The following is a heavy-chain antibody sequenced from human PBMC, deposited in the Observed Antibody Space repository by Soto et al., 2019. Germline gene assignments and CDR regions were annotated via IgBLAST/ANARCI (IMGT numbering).Heavy chain of an antibody. Sequence: QVQLVQSGAEVKKPGSSVKVSCKASGGTFSSYAISWVRQAPGQGLEWMGGIIPIFGTANYAQKFQGRVTITADDSTSTAYMELSSLRSEDTAVYYCARDPYCSGGSCYFGPYYYYGMDVWGQGTTVTVSS. CDR3: ARDPYCSGGSCYFGPYYYYGMDV. CDR1: GGTFSSYA. D-gene: IGHD2-15*01. J-gene: IGHJ6*02. CDR2: IIPIFGTA. V-gene: IGHV1-69*01.